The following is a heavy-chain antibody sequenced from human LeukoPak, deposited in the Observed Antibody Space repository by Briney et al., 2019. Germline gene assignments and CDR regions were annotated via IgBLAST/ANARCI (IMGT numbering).Heavy chain of an antibody. J-gene: IGHJ1*01. V-gene: IGHV4-34*01. CDR3: ARVMRVRGEPGYFHY. D-gene: IGHD3-10*01. CDR2: INHSGST. Sequence: SETLSLTCAVYSGSFSGYYWSWIRQPPGKGLEWIGEINHSGSTNYNPSLKSRVTISVDTSKNQFSLKLSSVTAEDTAVYYCARVMRVRGEPGYFHYWGQGTLVTVSS. CDR1: SGSFSGYY.